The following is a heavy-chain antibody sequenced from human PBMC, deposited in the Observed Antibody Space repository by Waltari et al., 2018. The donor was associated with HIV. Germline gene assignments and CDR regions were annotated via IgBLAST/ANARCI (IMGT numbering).Heavy chain of an antibody. V-gene: IGHV3-21*01. CDR3: ARASHGTTPYFDN. D-gene: IGHD1-1*01. Sequence: EVQLVVSGGGLVKPGGSLRLVCAIPGFSFSSYPMHWVRQAPGKGLEWVSSITAGSSYRNYADSVKGRFTISRDNAKNSLYLQMNSLRGEDTAVYYCARASHGTTPYFDNWGQGTLVTVSS. CDR2: ITAGSSYR. CDR1: GFSFSSYP. J-gene: IGHJ4*02.